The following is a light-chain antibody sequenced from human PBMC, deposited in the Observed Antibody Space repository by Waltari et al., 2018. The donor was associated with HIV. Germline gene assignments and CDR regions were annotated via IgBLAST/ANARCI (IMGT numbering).Light chain of an antibody. CDR1: SSDIGYFDY. J-gene: IGLJ1*01. Sequence: QSALTQPRSVSGSPGQSVTISCTGTSSDIGYFDYVSWYQQYPGKAPQVIIYEVNQRPSGVPDRCTGSKSGITASLTISVLQGEDEAEYYCCSYAGAYTYVFGTGTKVNVL. V-gene: IGLV2-11*01. CDR3: CSYAGAYTYV. CDR2: EVN.